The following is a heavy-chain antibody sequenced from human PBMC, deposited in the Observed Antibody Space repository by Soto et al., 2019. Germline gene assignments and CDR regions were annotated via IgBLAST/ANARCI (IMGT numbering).Heavy chain of an antibody. CDR2: IRSKGNNYAT. CDR3: SRQASDFWSGKPQYYMDV. Sequence: EVQLVESGGGLVQPGGSLKLSCAASGFTFSGSALHWVRQASGKGLEWVGRIRSKGNNYATAYGASVKGRFTISRDDSKNTAYLQMNSLNTEDTAVYYCSRQASDFWSGKPQYYMDVWGKGTTVTVSS. V-gene: IGHV3-73*01. CDR1: GFTFSGSA. J-gene: IGHJ6*03. D-gene: IGHD3-3*01.